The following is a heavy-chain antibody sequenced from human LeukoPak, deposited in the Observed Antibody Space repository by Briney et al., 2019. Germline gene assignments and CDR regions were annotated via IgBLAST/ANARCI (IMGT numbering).Heavy chain of an antibody. J-gene: IGHJ4*02. V-gene: IGHV1-2*06. CDR2: INPNSGGT. Sequence: ASVKVSCKASGYTFTAFYMHWVRQAPGQGLEWMGRINPNSGGTKYAQKFQGRVTMTTDTSINTAYLELSRLRSDDTAVYYCARGYSSSWLDYWGLGTLVTVSS. D-gene: IGHD6-13*01. CDR1: GYTFTAFY. CDR3: ARGYSSSWLDY.